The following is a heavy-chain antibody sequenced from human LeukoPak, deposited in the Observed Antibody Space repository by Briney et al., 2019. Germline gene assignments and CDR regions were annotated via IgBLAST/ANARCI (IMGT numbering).Heavy chain of an antibody. J-gene: IGHJ4*02. D-gene: IGHD3-16*02. Sequence: PSETLSLTCTVSGGSISSSSYYWGWIRQPPGKGLEWIGYIYYSGSTNYNPSLKSRVTISVDTSKNQFSLKLSSVTAADTAVYYCARHSGRGSYRYNFDYWGQGTLVTVSS. CDR3: ARHSGRGSYRYNFDY. V-gene: IGHV4-61*05. CDR1: GGSISSSSYY. CDR2: IYYSGST.